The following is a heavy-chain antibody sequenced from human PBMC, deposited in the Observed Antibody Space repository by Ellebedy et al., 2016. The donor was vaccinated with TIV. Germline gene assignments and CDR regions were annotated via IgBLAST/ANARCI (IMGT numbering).Heavy chain of an antibody. D-gene: IGHD2-2*01. CDR1: GFTFSDHY. J-gene: IGHJ4*02. CDR2: TRNKANSYTT. V-gene: IGHV3-72*01. Sequence: GESLKISCAASGFTFSDHYMDWVRQAPGKGLEWVGRTRNKANSYTTEYAASVKGRFTISRDDSKNSLYLQMNSLRAEDTAVYYCARDSLGYCSSTSCQVVDYWGQGTLVTVSS. CDR3: ARDSLGYCSSTSCQVVDY.